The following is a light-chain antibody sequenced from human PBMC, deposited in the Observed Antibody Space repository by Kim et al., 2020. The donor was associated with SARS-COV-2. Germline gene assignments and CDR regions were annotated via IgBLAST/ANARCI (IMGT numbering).Light chain of an antibody. V-gene: IGKV3-20*01. CDR2: GAS. J-gene: IGKJ2*02. CDR3: QQYGSSPCT. CDR1: QTVSSNY. Sequence: SPGERATRSCRASQTVSSNYLAWYQQKPGQAPSLLIYGASSRATGIPDRFSGSGSGTDFTLTISRLEPEDFAVYYCQQYGSSPCTFGQGTKLEI.